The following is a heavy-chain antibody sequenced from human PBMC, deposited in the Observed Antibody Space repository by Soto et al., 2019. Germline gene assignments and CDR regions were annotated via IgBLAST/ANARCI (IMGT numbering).Heavy chain of an antibody. J-gene: IGHJ4*02. D-gene: IGHD5-12*01. CDR3: ARGSGYSGYDGGQLVRGYYFDY. CDR2: IYYSGST. CDR1: GGSISSYY. Sequence: ASETLSLTCTVSGGSISSYYWSWIRQPPGKGLEWIGYIYYSGSTNYNPSLKSRVTISVDTSKNQFSLKLSSVTAADTAVYYCARGSGYSGYDGGQLVRGYYFDYWGQGTLVTSPQ. V-gene: IGHV4-59*01.